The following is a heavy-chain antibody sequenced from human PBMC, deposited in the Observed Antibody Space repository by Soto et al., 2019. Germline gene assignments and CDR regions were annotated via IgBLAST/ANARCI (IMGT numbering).Heavy chain of an antibody. V-gene: IGHV1-69*13. Sequence: GASVKVSCKASGGTFSSYAISWVRQAPGQGLEWMGGIIPIFGTANYAQKFQGRVTITADESTSTAYMELSSLRSEDTAVYYCARDWRYCSGGSCYSDAFDIWGQGTMVTVSS. D-gene: IGHD2-15*01. CDR1: GGTFSSYA. CDR2: IIPIFGTA. CDR3: ARDWRYCSGGSCYSDAFDI. J-gene: IGHJ3*02.